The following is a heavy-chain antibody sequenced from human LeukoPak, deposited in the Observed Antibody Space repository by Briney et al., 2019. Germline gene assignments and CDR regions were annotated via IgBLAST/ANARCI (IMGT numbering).Heavy chain of an antibody. CDR1: GYTFTGYY. Sequence: ASVKVSCKASGYTFTGYYMHWVRQAPGQGLEWMGWINPNSGGTNYAQKFQGRVTMTRDTSISTAYMELSRLTSDDTPVYYCARDLLVRGVNVDYWGQGTLVTVSS. V-gene: IGHV1-2*02. CDR2: INPNSGGT. D-gene: IGHD3-10*01. J-gene: IGHJ4*02. CDR3: ARDLLVRGVNVDY.